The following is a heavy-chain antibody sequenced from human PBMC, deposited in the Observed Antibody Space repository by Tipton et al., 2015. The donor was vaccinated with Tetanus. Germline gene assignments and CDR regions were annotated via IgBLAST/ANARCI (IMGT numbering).Heavy chain of an antibody. CDR3: ARDPHPYDSVWGSHDHEPLDY. J-gene: IGHJ4*02. D-gene: IGHD3-16*01. Sequence: SLRLSCAASGFTFSDYYMSWIRQAPGKGLEWVSYISSSGSTIYYADSVKGRFTISRDNAKNTLYLQMNSLRAEDTAVYYCARDPHPYDSVWGSHDHEPLDYWGREPLFPVSS. V-gene: IGHV3-11*01. CDR2: ISSSGSTI. CDR1: GFTFSDYY.